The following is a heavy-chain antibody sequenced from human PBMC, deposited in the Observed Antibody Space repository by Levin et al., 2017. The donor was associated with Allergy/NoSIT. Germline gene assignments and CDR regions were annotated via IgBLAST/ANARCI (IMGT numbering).Heavy chain of an antibody. CDR1: GGSISSSSYY. J-gene: IGHJ3*02. CDR2: IYNSGST. D-gene: IGHD2-2*01. Sequence: SQTLSLTCPVSGGSISSSSYYWGWIRQPPGKGLEWIGNIYNSGSTYYNPSLKSRVTISVDTSKNQFSLKLSSVTAADAAVYYCARDQGYCTSSSCQGMAFDIWGQGTVVTVSS. V-gene: IGHV4-39*02. CDR3: ARDQGYCTSSSCQGMAFDI.